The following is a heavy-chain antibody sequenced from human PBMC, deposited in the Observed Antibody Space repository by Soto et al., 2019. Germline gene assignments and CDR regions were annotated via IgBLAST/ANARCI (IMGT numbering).Heavy chain of an antibody. CDR2: ISYDGSNK. Sequence: PGGSLRLSCAASGFTFSSYGMHWVRQAPGKGLEWVAVISYDGSNKYYADSVKGRFTISRDNSKNTLYLQMNSLRAEDTAVYYCAKGSPSLGGNFDYWGQGTLVTVSS. D-gene: IGHD3-16*01. CDR3: AKGSPSLGGNFDY. CDR1: GFTFSSYG. V-gene: IGHV3-30*18. J-gene: IGHJ4*02.